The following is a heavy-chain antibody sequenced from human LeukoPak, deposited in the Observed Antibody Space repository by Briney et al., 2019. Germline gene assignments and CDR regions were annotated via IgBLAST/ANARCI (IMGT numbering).Heavy chain of an antibody. D-gene: IGHD3-10*01. CDR2: VSGSGGST. CDR1: GFTFSSYA. CDR3: ARDFLGDYYGSGSYYPPHNWFDP. Sequence: GGSLRLSCAASGFTFSSYAMSWVRQAPGKGLEWVSAVSGSGGSTYYADSVKGRFTISRDNAKNSLYLQMNSLRAEDTAVYYCARDFLGDYYGSGSYYPPHNWFDPWGQGTLVTVSS. J-gene: IGHJ5*02. V-gene: IGHV3-23*01.